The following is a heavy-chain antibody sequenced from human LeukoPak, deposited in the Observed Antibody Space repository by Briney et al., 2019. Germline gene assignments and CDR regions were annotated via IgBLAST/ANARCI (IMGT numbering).Heavy chain of an antibody. Sequence: PGGSLRPSCTASGFTFGDYAMTWVRQAPGKGLEWVGFIRSKIYGGTAEYAASVQGRFTISRDDSKGIAYLQMNSLKTEDTAVYYCTRDQTPYYWGQGTLVTVSS. CDR2: IRSKIYGGTA. V-gene: IGHV3-49*04. CDR1: GFTFGDYA. J-gene: IGHJ4*02. CDR3: TRDQTPYY.